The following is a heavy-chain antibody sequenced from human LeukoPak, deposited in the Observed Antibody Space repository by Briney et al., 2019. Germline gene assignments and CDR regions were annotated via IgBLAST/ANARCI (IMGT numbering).Heavy chain of an antibody. Sequence: GASVKVSCKASGGTFSSYAISWVRQAPGQGLEWMGGIIPIFGTANYAQKFQGRVTITADESTSTAYMELSSLRSEDTAAYYCARDQGKYSYGELDYWGQGTLVTVSS. V-gene: IGHV1-69*13. CDR1: GGTFSSYA. D-gene: IGHD5-18*01. J-gene: IGHJ4*02. CDR3: ARDQGKYSYGELDY. CDR2: IIPIFGTA.